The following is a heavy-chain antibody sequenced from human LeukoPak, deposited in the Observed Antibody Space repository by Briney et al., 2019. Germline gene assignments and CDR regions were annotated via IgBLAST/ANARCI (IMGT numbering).Heavy chain of an antibody. J-gene: IGHJ4*02. CDR1: GFSLSRYW. CDR3: ARGGNLEN. V-gene: IGHV3-7*01. Sequence: GGSLRLSCAASGFSLSRYWMSWVRQAPGKGLEWVANINEDGGERHYVDTVKGRFTISRDNAKNSLYLQMNSLRAEDTAVYYCARGGNLENWGRGTLVTVSS. D-gene: IGHD1-14*01. CDR2: INEDGGER.